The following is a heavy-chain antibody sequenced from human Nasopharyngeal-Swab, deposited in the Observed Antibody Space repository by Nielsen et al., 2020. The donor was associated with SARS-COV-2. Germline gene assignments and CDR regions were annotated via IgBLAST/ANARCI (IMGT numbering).Heavy chain of an antibody. Sequence: GESLKISCAASGFTFSTYSTIWVRQAPAKGLEWVSWISSSVSYIYYADSVKGRFTISRDNAKNALYLQMSSLRAEDTAVYYCARLPSAWGRRDFDYWGQGTLVTVSS. CDR2: ISSSVSYI. D-gene: IGHD6-19*01. CDR1: GFTFSTYS. J-gene: IGHJ4*02. CDR3: ARLPSAWGRRDFDY. V-gene: IGHV3-21*06.